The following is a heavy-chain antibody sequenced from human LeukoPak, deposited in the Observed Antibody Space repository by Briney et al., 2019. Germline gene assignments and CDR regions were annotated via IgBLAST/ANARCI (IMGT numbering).Heavy chain of an antibody. J-gene: IGHJ3*02. V-gene: IGHV5-51*01. CDR2: IYPGDSDT. CDR1: GNSFTSYW. Sequence: GESLKISCKGSGNSFTSYWIGWVRQMPGKGLEWMGIIYPGDSDTRYSPSFQGQVTISADKSISTAYLQWSSLKASDTAMYYCARNAEYSSSAGAFDIWGQGTMVTVSS. CDR3: ARNAEYSSSAGAFDI. D-gene: IGHD6-6*01.